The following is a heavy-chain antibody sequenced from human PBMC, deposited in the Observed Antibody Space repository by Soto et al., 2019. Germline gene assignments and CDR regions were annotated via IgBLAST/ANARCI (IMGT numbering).Heavy chain of an antibody. D-gene: IGHD2-21*02. V-gene: IGHV4-31*03. CDR1: GGSISYSGYY. CDR2: ISSGEST. Sequence: QVQLQESGPGLVKPSQTLSLTCSVSGGSISYSGYYWSWIRLHPGKGLDWIGFISSGESTYYDPSLKSRDTISIDTSLNQFSLRLPSVTAADTAVYYCARDQCTGGYCYSSYWGQGTLVTVSS. J-gene: IGHJ4*02. CDR3: ARDQCTGGYCYSSY.